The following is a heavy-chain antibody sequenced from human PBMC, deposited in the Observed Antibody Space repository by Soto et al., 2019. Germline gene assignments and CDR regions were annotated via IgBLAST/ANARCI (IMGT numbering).Heavy chain of an antibody. Sequence: PGGSLRLSCAASGFTVSSNYMSWVRQAPGKGLEWVSVIYSGGSTYYADSVKGRFTISRDNSKNTLYLQMNSLRAEDTAVYYCARDNRVCSGGSCYPDYYYYYGMDVWAQGTTVTVSS. CDR2: IYSGGST. CDR3: ARDNRVCSGGSCYPDYYYYYGMDV. D-gene: IGHD2-15*01. J-gene: IGHJ6*02. V-gene: IGHV3-53*01. CDR1: GFTVSSNY.